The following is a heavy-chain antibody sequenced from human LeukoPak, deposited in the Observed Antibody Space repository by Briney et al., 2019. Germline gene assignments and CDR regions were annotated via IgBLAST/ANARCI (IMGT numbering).Heavy chain of an antibody. V-gene: IGHV4-30-4*02. J-gene: IGHJ5*02. CDR3: ARVGSYYYDSSGYSLEYNWFDP. CDR1: GGSISSGDYY. D-gene: IGHD3-22*01. CDR2: IYYSGST. Sequence: PSETLSLTCTVSGGSISSGDYYWSWIRQPPGKGLEWIGYIYYSGSTYYNPSLKSRVTISVDTSKNQFSLKLSSVTAADTAVYYCARVGSYYYDSSGYSLEYNWFDPWGQGTLVTVSS.